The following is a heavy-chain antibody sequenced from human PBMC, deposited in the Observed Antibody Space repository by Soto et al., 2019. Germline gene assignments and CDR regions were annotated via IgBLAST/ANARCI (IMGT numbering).Heavy chain of an antibody. V-gene: IGHV1-69*12. CDR1: GGTFSSYA. J-gene: IGHJ6*02. D-gene: IGHD1-1*01. CDR3: AREPERNHYYYYGMDV. CDR2: IIPIFGTA. Sequence: QVQLVQSGAEVKKPGSSVKVSCKASGGTFSSYAISWVRQAPGQGLEWMGGIIPIFGTANYAQKFQGRVTITADESTSTADMELSSLRSEDTAVYYCAREPERNHYYYYGMDVWGQGTTVTVSS.